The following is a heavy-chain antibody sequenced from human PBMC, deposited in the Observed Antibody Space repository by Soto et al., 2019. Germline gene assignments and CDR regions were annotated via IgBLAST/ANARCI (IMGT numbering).Heavy chain of an antibody. CDR2: IIPIFGTS. D-gene: IGHD3-16*02. J-gene: IGHJ6*02. V-gene: IGHV1-69*01. Sequence: QVQLVPSGSDVKKPGSSVKVSCKDSGGTFGSFAISWVRQAPGQGLEWMGGIIPIFGTSVYTQRFKCRIAITADESTGTAYMERSGLRAEDTAVYCCGRRIAVPMDYYYCMDVWGQGTTVTVSS. CDR1: GGTFGSFA. CDR3: GRRIAVPMDYYYCMDV.